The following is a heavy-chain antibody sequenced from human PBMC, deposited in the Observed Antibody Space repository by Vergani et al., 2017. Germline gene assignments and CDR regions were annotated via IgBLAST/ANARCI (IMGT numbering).Heavy chain of an antibody. Sequence: QVQLVQSGAEVKKPGSSVKVSCKASGGTFSSYAISWVRQAPGQGLEWMGRIIPILGIANYAQKFQGRVTITADKSTSTAYMELSSLRSEDTAVYYCAREDCGYSYGYWGCYGMDVWGQGTTVTVSS. D-gene: IGHD5-18*01. V-gene: IGHV1-69*04. CDR1: GGTFSSYA. CDR3: AREDCGYSYGYWGCYGMDV. CDR2: IIPILGIA. J-gene: IGHJ6*02.